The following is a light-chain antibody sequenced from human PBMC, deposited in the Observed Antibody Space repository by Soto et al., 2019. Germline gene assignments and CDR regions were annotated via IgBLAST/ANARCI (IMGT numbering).Light chain of an antibody. J-gene: IGKJ3*01. V-gene: IGKV1-39*01. CDR2: GAS. Sequence: DIPMTQSPSSLSASVGDRVTITCRASLRIGTYLNWFQQKPGKAPKVLIYGASSLQSGVPSRFSGSGSGTDFTLTISSLQPEDFATYYCQQSYNTLITFGPGTKVDIK. CDR1: LRIGTY. CDR3: QQSYNTLIT.